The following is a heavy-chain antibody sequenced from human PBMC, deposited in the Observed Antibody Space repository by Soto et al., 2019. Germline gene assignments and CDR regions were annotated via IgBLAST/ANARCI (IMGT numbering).Heavy chain of an antibody. V-gene: IGHV3-23*01. CDR3: AKVRLTDYLRYAPHL. J-gene: IGHJ3*01. D-gene: IGHD2-8*01. CDR2: ISPNGDST. CDR1: GFTFNNYA. Sequence: EVQLLESGGGLVQPGGSLRLACAASGFTFNNYAMNWVHQAPGRGLEWVPIISPNGDSTYYADSVKGRFTISRDNSQNTVFLQMNSLRAEDTAIYFCAKVRLTDYLRYAPHLWGQGTLVTVSS.